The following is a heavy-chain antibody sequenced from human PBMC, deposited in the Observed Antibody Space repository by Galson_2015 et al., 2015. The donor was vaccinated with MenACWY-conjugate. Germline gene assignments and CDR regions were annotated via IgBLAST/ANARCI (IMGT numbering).Heavy chain of an antibody. J-gene: IGHJ6*02. D-gene: IGHD2-2*01. V-gene: IGHV3-21*01. CDR3: ARDLPYQLREVYYYYGMDV. CDR1: GFTFSSYS. Sequence: SLRLSCAASGFTFSSYSMNWVRQAPGKGLEWVSSISSSSSYIYYADSVKGRFTISRDNAKNSLYLQMNSLRAEDTAVYYCARDLPYQLREVYYYYGMDVWGQGTTVTVSS. CDR2: ISSSSSYI.